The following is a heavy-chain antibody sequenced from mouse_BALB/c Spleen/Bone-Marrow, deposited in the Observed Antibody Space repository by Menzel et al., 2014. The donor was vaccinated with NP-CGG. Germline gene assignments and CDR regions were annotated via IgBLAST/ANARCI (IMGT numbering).Heavy chain of an antibody. V-gene: IGHV1-9*01. CDR2: ILPGSGST. CDR3: AREDGLWYFDV. CDR1: GYTFSSYW. J-gene: IGHJ1*01. D-gene: IGHD1-1*01. Sequence: QVQLQQSGAELMKPGASVKISCKATGYTFSSYWIEWVKQRPGHGLEWIGEILPGSGSTNYNEKFKGKATFTADTSSNTAYMQLSSLTSEDSAVYYSAREDGLWYFDVWGAGTTVTVSS.